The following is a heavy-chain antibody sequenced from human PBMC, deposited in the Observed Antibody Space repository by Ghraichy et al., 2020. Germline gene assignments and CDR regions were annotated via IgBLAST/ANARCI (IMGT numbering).Heavy chain of an antibody. Sequence: GGSLRLSCTTSGFTFGDFAMSWYRQAPGKGLEWVSVIRSKTYGGTIEYAASVKGRFTISRDDSNSIAYLQMNSLRSEDTAIYYCAREHRAAYWGQGTLVTVSS. CDR3: AREHRAAY. V-gene: IGHV3-49*03. CDR2: IRSKTYGGTI. J-gene: IGHJ4*02. CDR1: GFTFGDFA. D-gene: IGHD2-15*01.